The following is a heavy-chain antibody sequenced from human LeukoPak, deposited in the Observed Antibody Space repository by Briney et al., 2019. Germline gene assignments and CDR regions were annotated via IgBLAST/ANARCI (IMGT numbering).Heavy chain of an antibody. J-gene: IGHJ4*02. V-gene: IGHV4-39*01. CDR2: IYYSGST. CDR1: GGSISSSSYY. CDR3: ARQPTIGDFDY. Sequence: SETLSLTCTVSGGSISSSSYYWGWIRQPPGKGLEWIGSIYYSGSTYYNPSLKSRVAISVDTFKNQFSLKLSSVTAADTAVYYCARQPTIGDFDYWGQGTLVTVSS. D-gene: IGHD1-26*01.